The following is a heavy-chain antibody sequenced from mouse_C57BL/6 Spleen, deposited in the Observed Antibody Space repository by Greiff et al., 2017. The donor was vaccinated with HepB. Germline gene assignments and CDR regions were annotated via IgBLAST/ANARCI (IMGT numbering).Heavy chain of an antibody. D-gene: IGHD1-1*01. CDR3: ARFQFITTVVATDWYFDV. J-gene: IGHJ1*03. CDR1: GYTFTNYW. Sequence: QVQLKESGAELVRPGTSVKMSCKASGYTFTNYWIGWAKQRPGHGLEWIGDIYPGGGYTNYNEKFKGKATLTADKSSSTAYMQFSSLTSEDSAIYYCARFQFITTVVATDWYFDVWGTGTTVTVSS. CDR2: IYPGGGYT. V-gene: IGHV1-63*01.